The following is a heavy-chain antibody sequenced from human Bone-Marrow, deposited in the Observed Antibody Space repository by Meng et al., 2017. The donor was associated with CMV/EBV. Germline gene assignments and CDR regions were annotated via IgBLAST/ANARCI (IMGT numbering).Heavy chain of an antibody. Sequence: GGSLRLSCAASGFTFSSYAMHWVRQAPGKGLEWVAVISYDGSNKYYADSVKGRFTISRDNSKNTLYLQMNSLRAEDTAVYYCARDSPDSSGWYFDYWGQGTLVTFSS. V-gene: IGHV3-30-3*01. CDR3: ARDSPDSSGWYFDY. J-gene: IGHJ4*02. CDR2: ISYDGSNK. CDR1: GFTFSSYA. D-gene: IGHD6-19*01.